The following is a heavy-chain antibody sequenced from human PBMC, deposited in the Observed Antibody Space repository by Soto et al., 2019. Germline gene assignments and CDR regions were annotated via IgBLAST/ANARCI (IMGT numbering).Heavy chain of an antibody. J-gene: IGHJ4*02. CDR2: INHSGST. Sequence: PSETLSLTCAVYGGSFSGYYWSWIRQPPGKGLEWIGEINHSGSTNYNPSLESRVLISVDTSKSLFSLKVSSVTAADTAVYYCARSFTEPYFFDFWGQGTLVTVSS. CDR3: ARSFTEPYFFDF. V-gene: IGHV4-34*01. CDR1: GGSFSGYY.